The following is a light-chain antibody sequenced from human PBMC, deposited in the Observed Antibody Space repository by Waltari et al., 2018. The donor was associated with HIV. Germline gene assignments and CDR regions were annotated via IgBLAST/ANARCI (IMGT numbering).Light chain of an antibody. V-gene: IGLV2-14*03. CDR1: ASDFGLYNF. CDR3: AFFTDDNTLL. J-gene: IGLJ3*02. CDR2: DVD. Sequence: SAVTQPASVSGLPGQSITISCTGDASDFGLYNFVYWYQQHPGKLPRLIVYDVDSRASGISTRFSGSKSGHTASLSISGLRAEDEADYYCAFFTDDNTLLFGGGTKVTVL.